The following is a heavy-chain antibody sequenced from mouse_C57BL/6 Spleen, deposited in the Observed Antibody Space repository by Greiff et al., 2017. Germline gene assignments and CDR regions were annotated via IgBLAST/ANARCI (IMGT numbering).Heavy chain of an antibody. V-gene: IGHV1-22*01. Sequence: EVQLQESGPELVKPGASVKMSCKASGYTFTDYNMHWVKQSHGKSLEWIGYINPNNGGTSYNQKFKGKATLTVNKSSSTAYMELRSLTSEDSAVSYCARHPDSSGYDYFDYWGQGTTLTVSS. CDR1: GYTFTDYN. D-gene: IGHD3-2*02. CDR3: ARHPDSSGYDYFDY. J-gene: IGHJ2*01. CDR2: INPNNGGT.